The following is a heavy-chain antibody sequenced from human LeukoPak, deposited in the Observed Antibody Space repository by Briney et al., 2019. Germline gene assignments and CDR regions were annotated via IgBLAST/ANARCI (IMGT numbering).Heavy chain of an antibody. D-gene: IGHD1-26*01. CDR2: ISTTSTSI. V-gene: IGHV3-21*06. J-gene: IGHJ4*02. Sequence: GGSLRLSCAASGFAFSGYSMNWVPQAPGRGPEWVSLISTTSTSIYYADSVRGRFTISRDNAKNSLYLQMNSLRAEDTAAYYCARGVGATHFDCWGQGTLVTVST. CDR3: ARGVGATHFDC. CDR1: GFAFSGYS.